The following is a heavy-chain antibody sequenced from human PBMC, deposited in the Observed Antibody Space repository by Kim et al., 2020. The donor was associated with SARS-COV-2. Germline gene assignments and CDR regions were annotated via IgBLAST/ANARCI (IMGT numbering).Heavy chain of an antibody. CDR3: AREYTSRWSSYYYYLGMDV. V-gene: IGHV4-4*07. D-gene: IGHD6-13*01. Sequence: SETLSLTCTVSSGSINTNYWSWIRQPAGKGLEWIGRISTRGSTNYNPSLKSRVTMSIDTSKNQFSLKLSSVTATDTALYYCAREYTSRWSSYYYYLGMDV. J-gene: IGHJ6*01. CDR1: SGSINTNY. CDR2: ISTRGST.